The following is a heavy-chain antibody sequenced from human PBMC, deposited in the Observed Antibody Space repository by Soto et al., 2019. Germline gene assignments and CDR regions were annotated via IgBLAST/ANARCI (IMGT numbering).Heavy chain of an antibody. Sequence: QVQLVQSGAEVRKPGASVKVSCKASGYTFSTSGMSWLRQAPGQGLEWMGWISTYNGDTNDAPKFQDRVTMTSDTSTTTVYMELRSLRSDDTAVYSCARAGAAPYSYYGMDVWGQGTRVTVSS. J-gene: IGHJ6*02. CDR2: ISTYNGDT. D-gene: IGHD2-15*01. V-gene: IGHV1-18*01. CDR1: GYTFSTSG. CDR3: ARAGAAPYSYYGMDV.